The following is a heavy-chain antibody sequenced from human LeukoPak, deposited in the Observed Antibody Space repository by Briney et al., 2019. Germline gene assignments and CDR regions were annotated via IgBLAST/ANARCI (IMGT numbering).Heavy chain of an antibody. CDR2: IYSNGKE. Sequence: PGGSLTLPCSASGFSVDSSYMSWVRQAPGKGLEWVSVIYSNGKEYYAESAKGRFTISRDISKNSLDLQMNRLRVEDTAVYYCARDSPTRGIDSWGQGTRVIVSS. D-gene: IGHD2-2*01. J-gene: IGHJ5*01. V-gene: IGHV3-53*01. CDR1: GFSVDSSY. CDR3: ARDSPTRGIDS.